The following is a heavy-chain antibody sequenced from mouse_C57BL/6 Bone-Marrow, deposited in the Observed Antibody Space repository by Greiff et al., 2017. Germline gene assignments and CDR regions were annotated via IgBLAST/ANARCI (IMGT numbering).Heavy chain of an antibody. V-gene: IGHV1-81*01. D-gene: IGHD1-1*01. CDR2: IYPRSGNT. J-gene: IGHJ2*01. Sequence: VKVVESGAELARPGASVKLSCKASGYTFTSYGISWVKQRTGQGLEWIGEIYPRSGNTYYNEKFKGKATLTADKSSSTAYMELRSLTSEDSAVYFCARSLFTTVVPDYWGQGTTRTVSS. CDR1: GYTFTSYG. CDR3: ARSLFTTVVPDY.